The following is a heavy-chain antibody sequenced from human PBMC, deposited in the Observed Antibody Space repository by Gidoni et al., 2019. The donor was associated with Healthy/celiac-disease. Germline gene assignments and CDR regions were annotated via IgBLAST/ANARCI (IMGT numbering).Heavy chain of an antibody. CDR3: ASLTIFGVVIIH. Sequence: QLQLQESGPGLVKPSETLSLTCTVSGGSISRSSYYWGWIRQPPGKGLEWIGSIYYSGGTYYNPSLKSRVTISVDTSKNQFSLKLSSVTAADTAVYYCASLTIFGVVIIHWGQGTLVTVSS. J-gene: IGHJ4*02. CDR2: IYYSGGT. D-gene: IGHD3-3*01. V-gene: IGHV4-39*01. CDR1: GGSISRSSYY.